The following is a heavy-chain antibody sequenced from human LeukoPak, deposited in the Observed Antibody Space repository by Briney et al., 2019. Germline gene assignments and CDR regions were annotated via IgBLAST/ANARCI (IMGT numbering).Heavy chain of an antibody. Sequence: ASVKVSCKASGYTFTTYGVGWVRQAHGQGLEWMGWISAYTGDTSYAQKLQGRVTMTTDTSTSTAYMELRSLRSDDTAVYYCARTPRYDFWSGYLFDNWGQGTLVTVSS. V-gene: IGHV1-18*01. CDR1: GYTFTTYG. D-gene: IGHD3-3*01. CDR3: ARTPRYDFWSGYLFDN. CDR2: ISAYTGDT. J-gene: IGHJ4*02.